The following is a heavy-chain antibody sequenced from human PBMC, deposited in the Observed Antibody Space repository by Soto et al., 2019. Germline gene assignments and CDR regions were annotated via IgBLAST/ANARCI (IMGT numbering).Heavy chain of an antibody. J-gene: IGHJ3*02. Sequence: QVQLQQWGAGLLKASVTLSLTCAVYGGSFSGYYWSWIRQPPGKGLEWIGEINHSGSTNYNPSLKSRVTISVDTSKNQFSLKLSSVTAADTAVYYCARRADGAFDIWGQGTMVTVSS. CDR1: GGSFSGYY. CDR3: ARRADGAFDI. CDR2: INHSGST. V-gene: IGHV4-34*01.